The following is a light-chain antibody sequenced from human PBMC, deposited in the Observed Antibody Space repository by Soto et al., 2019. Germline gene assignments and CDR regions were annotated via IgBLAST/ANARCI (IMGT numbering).Light chain of an antibody. V-gene: IGLV3-1*01. CDR3: QAWDSSTVV. CDR2: QDI. Sequence: SSELTQPPSVSVSPGQTASITCSGDKLVDKYACWYQQKPGQSPVLVIYQDIKRPSGIPERFSGSNSGNTATLTISGTQAMDEADYYCQAWDSSTVVFGGGTKLTVL. CDR1: KLVDKY. J-gene: IGLJ2*01.